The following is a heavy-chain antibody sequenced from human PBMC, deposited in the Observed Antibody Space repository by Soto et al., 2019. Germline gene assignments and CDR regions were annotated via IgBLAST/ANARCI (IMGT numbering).Heavy chain of an antibody. CDR1: GYTFITYG. CDR3: ARDRPTSSIRARDYYYAMDV. V-gene: IGHV1-18*01. J-gene: IGHJ6*02. Sequence: QVQLVQSGAEVKKPGASVKVSCKASGYTFITYGISWVRQAPGQGLEWMGWISFYDGNTSDAQKLQGRLTMTTDTTTTTASMELRSLRSHDTAVYYCARDRPTSSIRARDYYYAMDVWGQGTTVTVSS. D-gene: IGHD6-6*01. CDR2: ISFYDGNT.